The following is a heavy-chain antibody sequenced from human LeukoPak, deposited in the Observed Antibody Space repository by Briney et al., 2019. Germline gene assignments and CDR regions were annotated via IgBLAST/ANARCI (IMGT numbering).Heavy chain of an antibody. J-gene: IGHJ5*02. CDR1: GGSISSSSYY. CDR3: ARLITMVRGAPNWFDP. D-gene: IGHD3-10*01. CDR2: IYYSGST. Sequence: PSETLSLTCTVSGGSISSSSYYWGWIRQPPGKGLEWIGSIYYSGSTYYNPSLKSRVTISVDTSKNQFSLRLSSVTAADTAVYYCARLITMVRGAPNWFDPWGQGTLVTVSS. V-gene: IGHV4-39*01.